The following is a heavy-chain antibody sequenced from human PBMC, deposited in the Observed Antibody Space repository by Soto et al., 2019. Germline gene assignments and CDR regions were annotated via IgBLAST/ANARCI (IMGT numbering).Heavy chain of an antibody. CDR2: ISYNGVNK. Sequence: SLRLSCAASGFTFSGYATHWVRQAPGKGLEWVALISYNGVNKYYAESVKGRFTISRDNSKNTLYLQMNSLRAEDTALYYCASGIAVADDAFDIWGQGTLVTVSS. J-gene: IGHJ3*02. D-gene: IGHD6-19*01. CDR3: ASGIAVADDAFDI. CDR1: GFTFSGYA. V-gene: IGHV3-30-3*01.